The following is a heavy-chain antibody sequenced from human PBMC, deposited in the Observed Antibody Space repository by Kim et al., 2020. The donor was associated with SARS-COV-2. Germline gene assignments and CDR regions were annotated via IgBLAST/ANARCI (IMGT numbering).Heavy chain of an antibody. V-gene: IGHV3-48*03. CDR1: GFTFSSYE. J-gene: IGHJ6*02. CDR3: ARDAGYYDRDYYGMDV. CDR2: ISSNGSTI. Sequence: GGSLRLSCAASGFTFSSYEMNWVRQAPGKGLEWVSYISSNGSTIYYADSVKGRFTISRDNAKNSLYLQMNSLRAEDTAVYYCARDAGYYDRDYYGMDVGGPGTTVTVSS. D-gene: IGHD3-22*01.